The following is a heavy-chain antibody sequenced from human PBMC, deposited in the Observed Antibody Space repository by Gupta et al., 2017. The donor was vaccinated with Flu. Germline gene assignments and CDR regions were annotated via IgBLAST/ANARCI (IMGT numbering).Heavy chain of an antibody. D-gene: IGHD6-13*01. J-gene: IGHJ3*02. CDR2: ISSSGTTI. CDR3: ARDYHSSSGKAFDI. CDR1: GFTFSSYE. Sequence: EVQLVESGGGLVQPGGSLRLSCAASGFTFSSYEMNWVRQAPGKGLEWVSYISSSGTTIHYADSVKGRFTISRDNAKNSLYLQMKSLRAEDTAVYYCARDYHSSSGKAFDIWGQGTMVTVSS. V-gene: IGHV3-48*03.